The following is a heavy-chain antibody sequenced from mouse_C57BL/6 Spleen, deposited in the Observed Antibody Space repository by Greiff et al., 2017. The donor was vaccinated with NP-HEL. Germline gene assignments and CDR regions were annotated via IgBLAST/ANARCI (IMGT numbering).Heavy chain of an antibody. V-gene: IGHV8-12*01. Sequence: QVTLKVSGPGILQSSQTLSLTCSFSGFSLSTSGMGVSWIRQPSGKGLEWLAHIYWDDDKRYNPSLKSRLTISKDTSRNQVFLKITSVDTADTATYYCARVFITTVVAHYYAMDYWGQGTSVTVSS. D-gene: IGHD1-1*01. CDR2: IYWDDDK. J-gene: IGHJ4*01. CDR1: GFSLSTSGMG. CDR3: ARVFITTVVAHYYAMDY.